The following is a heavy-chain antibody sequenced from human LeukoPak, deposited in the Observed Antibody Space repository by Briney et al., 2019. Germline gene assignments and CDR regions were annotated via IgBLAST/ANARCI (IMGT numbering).Heavy chain of an antibody. CDR3: AIAQSWDELFDS. V-gene: IGHV3-53*01. CDR1: GIAVTGNY. J-gene: IGHJ4*02. Sequence: GGSLTLSCAASGIAVTGNYMSWVRQPPGKGLEWVAFFSINTDTLYADSVRGRFTISRDSSKNTLFLQMNSLRDEDSAVYYCAIAQSWDELFDSWGQGTLVTVSS. D-gene: IGHD1-1*01. CDR2: FSINTDT.